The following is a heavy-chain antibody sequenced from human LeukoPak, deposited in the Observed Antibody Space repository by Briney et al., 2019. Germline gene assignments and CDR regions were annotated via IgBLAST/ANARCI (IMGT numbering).Heavy chain of an antibody. CDR1: GFTFSSYS. CDR2: ISSSSSTI. Sequence: GGSLRLSCAASGFTFSSYSMNWVRQAPGKGLEWVSYISSSSSTIYYADSVKGRFTISRDNAKNSLYLQMNSLRAEDTAVYFCAKDMSEDGYNWGFDYWGQGTLVTVSS. J-gene: IGHJ4*02. CDR3: AKDMSEDGYNWGFDY. D-gene: IGHD5-24*01. V-gene: IGHV3-48*04.